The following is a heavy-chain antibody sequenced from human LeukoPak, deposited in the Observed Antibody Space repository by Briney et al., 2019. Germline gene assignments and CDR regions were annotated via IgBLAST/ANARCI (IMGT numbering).Heavy chain of an antibody. V-gene: IGHV3-7*01. CDR2: IKQDGSEK. Sequence: GGSLRLSCAASGFTFSTYWMHWVRQAPGKGLEWVANIKQDGSEKYYVDSVKGRFTISRDNAKNSLYLQMNSRRAEDTAVYYCARDSNSSGYYYDFDYWGQGTLVTVSS. CDR1: GFTFSTYW. D-gene: IGHD3-22*01. J-gene: IGHJ4*02. CDR3: ARDSNSSGYYYDFDY.